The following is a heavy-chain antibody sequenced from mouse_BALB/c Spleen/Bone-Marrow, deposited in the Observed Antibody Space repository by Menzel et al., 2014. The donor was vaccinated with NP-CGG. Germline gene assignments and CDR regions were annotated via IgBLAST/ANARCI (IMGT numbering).Heavy chain of an antibody. CDR2: IDPANGNT. V-gene: IGHV14-3*02. CDR3: ARNGNYGAWFAY. J-gene: IGHJ3*01. CDR1: GFNIKDTY. D-gene: IGHD2-1*01. Sequence: EVQLVESGAELVKPGASVKLSCTASGFNIKDTYMHWVKQRPEQGLEWIGRIDPANGNTKYDPKFQGKATITADTSSNTAYLQLSSLTSEDTAVYYCARNGNYGAWFAYWGQGTLVTVSA.